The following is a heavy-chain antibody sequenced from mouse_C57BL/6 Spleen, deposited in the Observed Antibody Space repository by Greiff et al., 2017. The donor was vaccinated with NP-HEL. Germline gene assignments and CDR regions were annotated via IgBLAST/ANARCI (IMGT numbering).Heavy chain of an antibody. J-gene: IGHJ3*01. CDR2: INPNNGGT. V-gene: IGHV1-26*01. CDR3: ASYDYGQAWFAY. CDR1: GYTFTDYY. Sequence: VQLQQSGPELVKPGASVKISCKASGYTFTDYYMNWVKQSHGKSLEWIGDINPNNGGTSYNQKFKGKATLTVDKSSSTAYMELRSLTSEDSAVYYCASYDYGQAWFAYWGQGTLVTVSA. D-gene: IGHD2-4*01.